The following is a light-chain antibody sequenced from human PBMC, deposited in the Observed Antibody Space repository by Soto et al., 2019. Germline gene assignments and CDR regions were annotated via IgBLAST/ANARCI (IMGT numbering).Light chain of an antibody. V-gene: IGKV3-11*01. CDR1: QSVNNY. Sequence: DIVLTQSPATLSLSPGERATLSCRASQSVNNYLALYQQKPGQAPRLLIYDASSRATGIPARFSGSGSGTDFTLTISSLEPEDFAVYYCQQRTNWPSTFGGGTKVEI. CDR2: DAS. CDR3: QQRTNWPST. J-gene: IGKJ4*01.